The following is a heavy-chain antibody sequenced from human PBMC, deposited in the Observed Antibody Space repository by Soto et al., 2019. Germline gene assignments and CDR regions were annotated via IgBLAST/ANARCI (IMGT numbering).Heavy chain of an antibody. J-gene: IGHJ4*02. CDR3: TRGGRGGFDY. CDR2: IKSDGSIT. D-gene: IGHD3-16*01. Sequence: EVQLVESGGGLVPPGGSLRLSCAASGFTFTSYWMHWVRQAPGKGLLWVSRIKSDGSITNYADSVKGRFTISRDNAKNTLYLQVSSLRAEDTAIYYCTRGGRGGFDYWGQGALVTVSS. CDR1: GFTFTSYW. V-gene: IGHV3-74*01.